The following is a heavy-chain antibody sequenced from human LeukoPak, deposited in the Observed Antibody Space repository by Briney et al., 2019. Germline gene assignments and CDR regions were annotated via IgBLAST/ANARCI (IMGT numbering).Heavy chain of an antibody. J-gene: IGHJ4*02. Sequence: PSETLSLTCAVYGGSFSGYYWSWIRQPPGKGLEWIGEINHSGSTNYNPSLKSRVTISVDTSKNQFSLKLSSVTAADAAAYYCARGQADDSSGYLTYFDYWGQGTLVTVSS. V-gene: IGHV4-34*01. CDR3: ARGQADDSSGYLTYFDY. CDR1: GGSFSGYY. D-gene: IGHD3-22*01. CDR2: INHSGST.